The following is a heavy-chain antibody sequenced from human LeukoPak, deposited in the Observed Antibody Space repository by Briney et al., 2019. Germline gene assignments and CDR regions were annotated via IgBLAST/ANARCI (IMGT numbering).Heavy chain of an antibody. Sequence: PGGSLRLSCAASGITFSSYSMNWVRQAPGKGLEWVSSISSSSSYIYYADSVKGRFTISRDNAKNSLYLQMNSLRAEDTAVYYCAREGSGGSYPGDYYGMDVWGQGTTVTVSS. CDR1: GITFSSYS. CDR3: AREGSGGSYPGDYYGMDV. J-gene: IGHJ6*02. D-gene: IGHD1-26*01. CDR2: ISSSSSYI. V-gene: IGHV3-21*01.